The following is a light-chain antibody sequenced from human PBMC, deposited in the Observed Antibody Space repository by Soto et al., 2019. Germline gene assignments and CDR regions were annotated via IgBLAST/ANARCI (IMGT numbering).Light chain of an antibody. CDR2: DNN. Sequence: QSVLTQPPSVSGAPGQKVTISCTGSSSNIGAGYDVHWYQQIPGTAPKLLIYDNNNRPSGVPDRFSGSKSGTSASLAITGFQAEDEADYYCQSYDSSLSAFYVFGTGTKVTVL. V-gene: IGLV1-40*01. CDR3: QSYDSSLSAFYV. J-gene: IGLJ1*01. CDR1: SSNIGAGYD.